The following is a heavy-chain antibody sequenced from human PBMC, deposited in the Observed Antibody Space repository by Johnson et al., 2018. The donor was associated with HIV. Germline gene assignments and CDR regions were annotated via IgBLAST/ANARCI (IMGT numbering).Heavy chain of an antibody. CDR3: ARENNWNYEEYGFDI. D-gene: IGHD1-7*01. CDR1: GFTFSSYG. V-gene: IGHV3-30*19. CDR2: ISYDGSKK. Sequence: QVQLVESGGGVVQPGRSLRLSCAASGFTFSSYGMHWVRQAPGKGLEWVAVISYDGSKKYYAESVKGRFTISRDTSKNTLYLQMNSLRAEDTAVYYCARENNWNYEEYGFDIWGQGTMVTVSS. J-gene: IGHJ3*02.